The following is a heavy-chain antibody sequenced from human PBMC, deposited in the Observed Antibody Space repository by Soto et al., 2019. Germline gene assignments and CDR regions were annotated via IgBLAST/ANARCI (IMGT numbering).Heavy chain of an antibody. CDR2: IYHSGST. J-gene: IGHJ3*02. CDR1: GGSISGGGYS. Sequence: PSETLSLTCAVSGGSISGGGYSWSWIRQPPGRGLEWIGYIYHSGSTYYNPSLKSRVTISVDRSKNQFSLKLSSVTAADTAVYYCARGGIVVVPAAMGAFDIWGQGTMVTVSS. V-gene: IGHV4-30-2*01. CDR3: ARGGIVVVPAAMGAFDI. D-gene: IGHD2-2*01.